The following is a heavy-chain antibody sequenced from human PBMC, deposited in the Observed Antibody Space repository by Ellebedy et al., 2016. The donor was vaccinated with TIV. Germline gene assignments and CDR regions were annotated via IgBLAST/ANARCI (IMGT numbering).Heavy chain of an antibody. Sequence: ASVKVSXKASGYTFTSYGISWVRQAPGQGLEWMGWISAYNGNTNYVQKFQGRVTMTTDTSTSTAYMELRSLRSDDTAVYFCARDNAYSSGYYPDYWGQGTLVTASS. CDR3: ARDNAYSSGYYPDY. CDR2: ISAYNGNT. CDR1: GYTFTSYG. D-gene: IGHD6-19*01. V-gene: IGHV1-18*01. J-gene: IGHJ4*02.